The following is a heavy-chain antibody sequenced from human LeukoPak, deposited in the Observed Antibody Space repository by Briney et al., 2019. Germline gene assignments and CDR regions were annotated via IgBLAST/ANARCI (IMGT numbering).Heavy chain of an antibody. V-gene: IGHV4-4*07. CDR1: GGSISGYY. J-gene: IGHJ1*01. Sequence: PSETLSLTCTVSGGSISGYYWSWIRQPAGKGLEWIGRIYTSGNTNYNPSLKSRVTMSVDTSKNQFSLRLSSVTAADTAVYYCARGGWYPESFQHWGQGALVTVSS. CDR2: IYTSGNT. D-gene: IGHD6-19*01. CDR3: ARGGWYPESFQH.